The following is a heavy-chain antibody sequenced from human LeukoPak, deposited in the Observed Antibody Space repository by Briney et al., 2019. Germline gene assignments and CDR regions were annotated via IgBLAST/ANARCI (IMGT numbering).Heavy chain of an antibody. Sequence: PSETLSLTCTVSGGSISIYYWSWIRQPPGKGLEWIGYIYDSGSTNYNPSLKSRVTISVDTSKNQFSLKLSSVTAADTAVYYCASLTTAEAFDIWGQGTMVTVSS. CDR3: ASLTTAEAFDI. CDR1: GGSISIYY. J-gene: IGHJ3*02. D-gene: IGHD3-22*01. V-gene: IGHV4-59*01. CDR2: IYDSGST.